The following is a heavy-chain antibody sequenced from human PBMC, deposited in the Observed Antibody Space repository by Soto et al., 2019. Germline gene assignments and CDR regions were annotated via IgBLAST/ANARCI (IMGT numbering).Heavy chain of an antibody. CDR1: GYTFTSYG. V-gene: IGHV1-18*01. Sequence: ASVKVSCKASGYTFTSYGISWVRQAPGQGLEWMGWISAYNGNTNYAQKLQGRVTMTTDTSTSTAYMELRSLRSDDTAVYYCARDQRKYSSSFHAFDIWGQGTMVTVSS. CDR2: ISAYNGNT. D-gene: IGHD6-6*01. CDR3: ARDQRKYSSSFHAFDI. J-gene: IGHJ3*02.